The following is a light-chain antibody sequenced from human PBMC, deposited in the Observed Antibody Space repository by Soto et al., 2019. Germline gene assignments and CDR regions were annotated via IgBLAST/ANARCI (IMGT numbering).Light chain of an antibody. J-gene: IGKJ5*01. Sequence: DIQMTQSPSSLSASVGDRVTITCRASQGIRSYLAWYQQKLGKVPKLLISAASTLQSGVPSRFSGSGSGTDFTLTISRLQPEDVATYYCQKYSSVNTFGQGTRLEIK. CDR3: QKYSSVNT. CDR1: QGIRSY. V-gene: IGKV1-27*01. CDR2: AAS.